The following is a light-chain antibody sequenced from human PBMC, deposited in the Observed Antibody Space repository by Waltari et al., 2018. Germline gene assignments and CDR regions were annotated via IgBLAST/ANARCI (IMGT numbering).Light chain of an antibody. CDR1: TGAVTSGYF. V-gene: IGLV7-43*01. CDR2: SAN. J-gene: IGLJ1*01. Sequence: QTVVTQEPSLTVSPGGTVTLTCASSTGAVTSGYFPTWFQQRPGQPPRSLIYSANNNHSWPPARFSGSLIGGKAALTLSGVQPEDEADYYCLLFYGGAYVFGTGTKLTVL. CDR3: LLFYGGAYV.